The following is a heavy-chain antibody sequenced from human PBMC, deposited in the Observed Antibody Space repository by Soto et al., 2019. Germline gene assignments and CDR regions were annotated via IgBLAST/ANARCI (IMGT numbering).Heavy chain of an antibody. CDR2: IYYSGST. V-gene: IGHV4-59*01. CDR3: ARENYGDYPSGPYFDY. CDR1: GGSISSYY. D-gene: IGHD4-17*01. Sequence: SETLSLTCTVSGGSISSYYWSWIRQPPGKGLEWIGYIYYSGSTNYNPSLKSRVTISVDTSKNQFSLKLSSVTAADTAVYYCARENYGDYPSGPYFDYWGQGTLVTVSS. J-gene: IGHJ4*02.